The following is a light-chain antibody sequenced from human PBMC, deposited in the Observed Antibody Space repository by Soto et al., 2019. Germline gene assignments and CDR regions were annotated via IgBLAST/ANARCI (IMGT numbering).Light chain of an antibody. V-gene: IGKV3-15*01. CDR2: GAS. Sequence: EVVMTQSPATLSVSPGERATLSCRASQSVSSNLAWYQQKPGQAPRLLIYGASTRATGIPARFSGSGSGTDFTLTITRLEPEDFAVYYCQQYSSSAPGYTFGQGTKVDIK. CDR1: QSVSSN. J-gene: IGKJ2*01. CDR3: QQYSSSAPGYT.